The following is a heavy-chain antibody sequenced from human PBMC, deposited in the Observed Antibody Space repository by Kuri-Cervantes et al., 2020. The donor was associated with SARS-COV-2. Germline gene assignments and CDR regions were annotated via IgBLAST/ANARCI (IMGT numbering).Heavy chain of an antibody. J-gene: IGHJ4*02. CDR2: ISHDGKNK. V-gene: IGHV3-30*18. CDR1: GFTFSNYN. D-gene: IGHD2-21*01. Sequence: GGSLRLSCAASGFTFSNYNMNWVRQASGKGLEWVAVISHDGKNKKCIASGKGRFTISRDNSQNTLYLHMKGLRSEDTAMHYCAKDRVGVQDFWGQGTLVTDSS. CDR3: AKDRVGVQDF.